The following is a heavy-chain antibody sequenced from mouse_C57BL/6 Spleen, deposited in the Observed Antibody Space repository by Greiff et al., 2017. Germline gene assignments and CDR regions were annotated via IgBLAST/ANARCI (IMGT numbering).Heavy chain of an antibody. Sequence: EVKVEESGGGLVQPGGSMKLSCVASGFTFSNYWMNWVRQSPEKGLEWVAQIRLKSDNYATHYAESVKGRFTISRDDSKSSVYLQMNNLRAEDTGIYYCTAGANWDDYWGQGTTLTVSS. J-gene: IGHJ2*01. CDR3: TAGANWDDY. CDR2: IRLKSDNYAT. V-gene: IGHV6-3*01. D-gene: IGHD4-1*01. CDR1: GFTFSNYW.